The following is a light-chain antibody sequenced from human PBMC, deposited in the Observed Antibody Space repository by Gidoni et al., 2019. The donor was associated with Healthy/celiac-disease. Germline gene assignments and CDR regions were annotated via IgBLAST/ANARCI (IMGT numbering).Light chain of an antibody. Sequence: SYELTQPPSVSVSPGQTARITCSGDALPKRYAYWYQQKPGQAPVLVIYKDSERTSGIPERFSGSSSGTTVTLTISGVQAEDEADYYCQSADSSGTYWVFGGGTKLTVL. J-gene: IGLJ3*02. V-gene: IGLV3-25*03. CDR2: KDS. CDR1: ALPKRY. CDR3: QSADSSGTYWV.